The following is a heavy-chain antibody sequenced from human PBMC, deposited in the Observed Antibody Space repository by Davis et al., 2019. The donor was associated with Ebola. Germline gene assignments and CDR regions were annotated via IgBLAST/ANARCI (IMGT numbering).Heavy chain of an antibody. V-gene: IGHV3-7*01. CDR2: INPDGGEK. Sequence: GGSLRLSCAASGFTFSSSWMSWVRQASGKGLEWVANINPDGGEKNYVDSVKGRFTISRDNAKNSLYLQMNSLRAEDTAVYYCARRTGDWGQGTLVTVSS. CDR3: ARRTGD. J-gene: IGHJ4*02. CDR1: GFTFSSSW. D-gene: IGHD1-14*01.